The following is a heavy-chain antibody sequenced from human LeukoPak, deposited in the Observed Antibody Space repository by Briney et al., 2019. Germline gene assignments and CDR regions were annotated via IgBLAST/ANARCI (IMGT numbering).Heavy chain of an antibody. V-gene: IGHV4-59*01. Sequence: PSETLSLTCSVSGGSISSYYWSLIRQPPGQGLEWIVHIYYSGTTNYNPSLKSRVTISLDMSKNQFSLRLSSVTAADTAVYYCARRPRAAARRTYYYYYRDVWGKGTTVTVSS. CDR1: GGSISSYY. D-gene: IGHD6-6*01. CDR2: IYYSGTT. CDR3: ARRPRAAARRTYYYYYRDV. J-gene: IGHJ6*03.